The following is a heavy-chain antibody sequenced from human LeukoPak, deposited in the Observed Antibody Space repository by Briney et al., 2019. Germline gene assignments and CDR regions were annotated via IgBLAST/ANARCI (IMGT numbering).Heavy chain of an antibody. V-gene: IGHV3-30*18. J-gene: IGHJ4*02. CDR1: GFIFSSYG. CDR2: ISRDGSNK. CDR3: AKAMYADYDSSDL. Sequence: GRSLRLSCAASGFIFSSYGMHWVRQAPGKGLEGVAVISRDGSNKYYADSVKGRFTISRDNSKNTLYLQMNSLRGEDTAVYYCAKAMYADYDSSDLWGQGTLVTVSS. D-gene: IGHD3-22*01.